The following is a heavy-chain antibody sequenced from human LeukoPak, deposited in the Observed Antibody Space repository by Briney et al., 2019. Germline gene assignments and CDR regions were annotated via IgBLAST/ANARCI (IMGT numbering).Heavy chain of an antibody. CDR3: ARGWNTTPRSGFDI. Sequence: PGGSLRLSCAASEFTISRYWMHWVRQAPGKGLVWVSNINNDGGITTYADSVKGRFTISRDNVKNTLFLQMNSLGAEDTALYYCARGWNTTPRSGFDIWGLGTMVTVSS. CDR1: EFTISRYW. CDR2: INNDGGIT. J-gene: IGHJ3*02. D-gene: IGHD1/OR15-1a*01. V-gene: IGHV3-74*01.